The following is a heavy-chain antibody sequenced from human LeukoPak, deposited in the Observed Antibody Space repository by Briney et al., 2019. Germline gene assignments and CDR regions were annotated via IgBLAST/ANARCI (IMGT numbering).Heavy chain of an antibody. D-gene: IGHD3-3*01. CDR3: ARFGYYDFWSGYYQGATLVDY. J-gene: IGHJ4*02. CDR2: ISAYNGNT. V-gene: IGHV1-18*01. Sequence: ASVKVSCKASGGTFSSYAISRVRQAPGQGLEWMGWISAYNGNTNYAQKLQGRVTMTTDTSTSTAYMELRSLRSDDTVVYYCARFGYYDFWSGYYQGATLVDYWGQGTLVTVSS. CDR1: GGTFSSYA.